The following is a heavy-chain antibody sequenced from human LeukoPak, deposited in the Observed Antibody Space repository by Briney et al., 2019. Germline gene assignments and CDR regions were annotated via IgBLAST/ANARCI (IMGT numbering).Heavy chain of an antibody. Sequence: GASVKVSCKASGYTFTVYFMHWVRQAPGQRLEWMGWISPNSGDTNYAQKFQGRVTMTRDTSISTAYMEVSGLRSDDTAVYYCARGHCSSTSCSSRYYYYMDVWGKGTTVTVSS. D-gene: IGHD2-2*01. CDR3: ARGHCSSTSCSSRYYYYMDV. CDR2: ISPNSGDT. V-gene: IGHV1-2*02. J-gene: IGHJ6*03. CDR1: GYTFTVYF.